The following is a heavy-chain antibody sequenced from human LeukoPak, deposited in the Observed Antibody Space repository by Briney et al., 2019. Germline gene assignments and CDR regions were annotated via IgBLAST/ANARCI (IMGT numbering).Heavy chain of an antibody. CDR1: KFAFSSYA. CDR2: ISGSGGDT. D-gene: IGHD5/OR15-5a*01. CDR3: AKEWSVSNLRYFDC. Sequence: GGSLRLSCAASKFAFSSYAMSWVRQAPGKGLAWVSAISGSGGDTYYADSVKGRFTISRDNSKNVLYLQMDSLRAEDTAVYYCAKEWSVSNLRYFDCWGQGTLVTVSS. J-gene: IGHJ4*02. V-gene: IGHV3-23*01.